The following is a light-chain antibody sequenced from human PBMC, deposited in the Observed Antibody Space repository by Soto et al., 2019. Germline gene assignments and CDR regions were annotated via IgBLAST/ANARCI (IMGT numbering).Light chain of an antibody. CDR1: QSVSRY. CDR3: QQRSNWPPT. J-gene: IGKJ4*01. Sequence: EIVLTQSPATLSLSPGERATLSCRASQSVSRYLAWYQQKPGQAPRLLIYDASNRATGIPARFSGSGSGTDITLTISSLEPEDFAVYYCQQRSNWPPTFGGGTKVEIK. V-gene: IGKV3-11*01. CDR2: DAS.